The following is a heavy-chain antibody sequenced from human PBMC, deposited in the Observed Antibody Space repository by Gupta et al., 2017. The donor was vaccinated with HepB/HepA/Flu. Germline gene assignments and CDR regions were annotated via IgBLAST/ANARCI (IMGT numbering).Heavy chain of an antibody. CDR2: IRSTGSTI. J-gene: IGHJ3*02. CDR1: ACAFSDHY. CDR3: AREGTVTASDAFDI. V-gene: IGHV3-11*01. D-gene: IGHD2-21*02. Sequence: QVQLVASGGGLVKPGGSLSLSWAASACAFSDHYVTWIRQAPGKGLEVVSHIRSTGSTIYYADSVKGRFTISRDNAKNSLYLQMNSLRAEDTAVYYCAREGTVTASDAFDIWGQGTMVIISS.